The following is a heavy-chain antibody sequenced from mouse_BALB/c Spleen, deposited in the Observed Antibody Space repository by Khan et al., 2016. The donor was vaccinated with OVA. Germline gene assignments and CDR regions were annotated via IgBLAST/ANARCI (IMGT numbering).Heavy chain of an antibody. D-gene: IGHD4-1*01. Sequence: QVQLQQSGAELARPGASVKLSCKASGYTFTDYYINWVRQRTGQGLEWIGDIYPGIGNTYYNEKFKGKATLTADKSSSPAYMQLSSLTSEDSAVYFCARSGTGSFLDWGQGTLVTVSA. J-gene: IGHJ3*01. CDR1: GYTFTDYY. CDR2: IYPGIGNT. V-gene: IGHV1-77*01. CDR3: ARSGTGSFLD.